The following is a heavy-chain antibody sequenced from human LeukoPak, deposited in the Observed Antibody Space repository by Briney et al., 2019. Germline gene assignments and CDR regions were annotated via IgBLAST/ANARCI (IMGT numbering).Heavy chain of an antibody. CDR3: ARDWEHDILTGYYISGLED. CDR1: GFTFSSYA. V-gene: IGHV3-30-3*01. J-gene: IGHJ4*02. CDR2: ISYDGRNK. Sequence: PGQSLRLSCAASGFTFSSYAMYWVRQAPGKGLEWVAVISYDGRNKYYAESVKGRFTISRDNSKNTLYLQMNSLRAEDTAVYYCARDWEHDILTGYYISGLEDWGQGTLVTVSS. D-gene: IGHD3-9*01.